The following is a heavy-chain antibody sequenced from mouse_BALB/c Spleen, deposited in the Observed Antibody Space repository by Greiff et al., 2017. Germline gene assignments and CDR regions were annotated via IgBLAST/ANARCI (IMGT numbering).Heavy chain of an antibody. CDR1: GFTFSSYA. CDR3: ARETTAFAY. V-gene: IGHV5-6-5*01. J-gene: IGHJ3*01. CDR2: ISSGGST. Sequence: EVHLVESGGGLVKPGGSLKLSCAASGFTFSSYAMSWVRQTPEKRLEWVASISSGGSTYYPDSVKGRFTISRDNARNILYLQMSSLRSEDTAMYYCARETTAFAYWGQGTLVTVSA. D-gene: IGHD1-2*01.